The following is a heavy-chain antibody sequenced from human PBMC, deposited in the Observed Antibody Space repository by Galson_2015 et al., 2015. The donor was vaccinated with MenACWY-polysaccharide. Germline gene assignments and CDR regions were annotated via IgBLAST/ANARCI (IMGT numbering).Heavy chain of an antibody. CDR2: ISYDGSTK. V-gene: IGHV3-30*18. J-gene: IGHJ5*02. D-gene: IGHD5-12*01. CDR1: GFAFSSYG. Sequence: SLRLSCAASGFAFSSYGMHWVRPAPGKGLEWLAVISYDGSTKEYADSVKGRFTISRDNSKNTVYLQMNSLRVEDEAMYFCAKGVDDIVGINWFDPWGQGTRVTVSS. CDR3: AKGVDDIVGINWFDP.